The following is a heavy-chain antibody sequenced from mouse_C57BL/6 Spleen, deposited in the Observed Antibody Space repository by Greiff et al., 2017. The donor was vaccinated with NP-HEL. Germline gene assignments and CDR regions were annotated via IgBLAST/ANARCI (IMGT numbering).Heavy chain of an antibody. CDR3: ARHDDYSNLFAY. D-gene: IGHD2-5*01. V-gene: IGHV5-12*01. CDR1: GFTFSDYY. J-gene: IGHJ3*01. CDR2: ISNGGGST. Sequence: DVMLVESGGGLVQPGGSLKLSCAASGFTFSDYYMYWVRQTPEKRLEWVAYISNGGGSTYYPDTVKGRFTISRDNAKNTLYLQMSRLKSEDTAMYYCARHDDYSNLFAYWGQGTLVTVSA.